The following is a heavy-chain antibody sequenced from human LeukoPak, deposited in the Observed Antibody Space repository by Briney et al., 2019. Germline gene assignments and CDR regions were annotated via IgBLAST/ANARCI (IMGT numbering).Heavy chain of an antibody. D-gene: IGHD3-22*01. CDR3: ARDPPYDSSGYHY. Sequence: GGSLRLSYTSSASTFSLSWMHWFRQAPGKGLVWVSRITSDGSLTSYADSVKGRFTISRDNDRKTLYLQMNSLRAEDTAVYYCARDPPYDSSGYHYWGQGTLVTVSS. CDR2: ITSDGSLT. V-gene: IGHV3-74*01. CDR1: ASTFSLSW. J-gene: IGHJ4*02.